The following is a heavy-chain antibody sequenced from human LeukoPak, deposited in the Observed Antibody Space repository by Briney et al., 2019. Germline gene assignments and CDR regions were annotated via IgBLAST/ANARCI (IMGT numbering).Heavy chain of an antibody. Sequence: PGGSLRLSCAASGFTFSSYWMSWVRQAPGKGLEWVANIKQVGSEKYYVDSVKGRFTISRDNAKNSLYLQMNSLRAEDTAVYYCARVTDIVVVPAATYNWFDPWGQGTLVTVSS. CDR2: IKQVGSEK. CDR3: ARVTDIVVVPAATYNWFDP. D-gene: IGHD2-2*01. V-gene: IGHV3-7*01. CDR1: GFTFSSYW. J-gene: IGHJ5*02.